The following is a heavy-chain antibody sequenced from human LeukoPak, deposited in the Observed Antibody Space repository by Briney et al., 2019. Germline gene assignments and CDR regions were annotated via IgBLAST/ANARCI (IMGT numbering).Heavy chain of an antibody. CDR1: GDSISSTNYY. J-gene: IGHJ5*02. CDR3: ARRWIRRGSGYDSRRFQNWFDP. CDR2: IYYSGST. V-gene: IGHV4-39*07. D-gene: IGHD5-12*01. Sequence: SETLSLTCTVSGDSISSTNYYWGWIRQPPGKGLEWIGSIYYSGSTYYNPSLKSRVTISVDTSKNQFSLKLSSVTAADTAVYYCARRWIRRGSGYDSRRFQNWFDPWGQGTLVTVSS.